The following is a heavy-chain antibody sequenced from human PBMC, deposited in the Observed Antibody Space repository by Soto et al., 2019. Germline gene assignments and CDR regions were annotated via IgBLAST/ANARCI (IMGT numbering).Heavy chain of an antibody. CDR2: IIGSGGST. V-gene: IGHV3-23*01. Sequence: PGGSLRLSCAASGFTFSHYAMSWVPQAPGKGLEWVSAIIGSGGSTYYADSVKGRFTISRDNSKNTLYLQMNSLRAEDTAIYFCAKGGLYCSGGTCLNWFDPWGQGTLVTVSS. J-gene: IGHJ5*02. D-gene: IGHD2-15*01. CDR1: GFTFSHYA. CDR3: AKGGLYCSGGTCLNWFDP.